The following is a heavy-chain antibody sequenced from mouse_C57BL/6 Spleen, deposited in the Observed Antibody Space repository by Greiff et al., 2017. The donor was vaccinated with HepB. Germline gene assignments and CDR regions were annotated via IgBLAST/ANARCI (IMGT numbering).Heavy chain of an antibody. CDR2: ISNGGGST. CDR3: ARPNWDKGPDAMDY. J-gene: IGHJ4*01. D-gene: IGHD4-1*02. Sequence: EVMLVESGGGLVQPGGSLKLSCAASGFTFSDYYMYWVRQTPEKRLEWVAYISNGGGSTYYPDTVKGRFTISRDNAKNTLYLQMSRLKSEDTAMYYCARPNWDKGPDAMDYWGQGTSVTVSS. V-gene: IGHV5-12*01. CDR1: GFTFSDYY.